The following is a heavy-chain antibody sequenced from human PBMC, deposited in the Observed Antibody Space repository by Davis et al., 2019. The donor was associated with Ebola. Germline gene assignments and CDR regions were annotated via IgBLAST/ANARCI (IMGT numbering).Heavy chain of an antibody. D-gene: IGHD2-21*02. CDR3: ARVHTGGDPDY. Sequence: GESLKISCAASGFTFSSYWMSWVRQAPGKGLEWVANIKQDGSEKYYVDSVKGRFTISRDNAKNSLYLQMNSLRAEDTAVYYCARVHTGGDPDYWGQGTLVTVSS. V-gene: IGHV3-7*01. J-gene: IGHJ4*02. CDR2: IKQDGSEK. CDR1: GFTFSSYW.